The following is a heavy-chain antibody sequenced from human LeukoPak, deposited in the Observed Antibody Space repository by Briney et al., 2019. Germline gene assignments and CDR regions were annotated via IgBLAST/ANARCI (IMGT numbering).Heavy chain of an antibody. CDR2: ISSSSSYI. CDR3: ARDDCSSTSCLLFDY. J-gene: IGHJ4*02. V-gene: IGHV3-21*01. CDR1: GFTFSSYS. Sequence: GGSLRLSCAASGFTFSSYSMNWVRQAPGKRLEWVSSISSSSSYIYYADSVKGRFTISRDNAKNSLYLQMNSLRAEDTAVYYCARDDCSSTSCLLFDYWGQGTLVTVSS. D-gene: IGHD2-2*01.